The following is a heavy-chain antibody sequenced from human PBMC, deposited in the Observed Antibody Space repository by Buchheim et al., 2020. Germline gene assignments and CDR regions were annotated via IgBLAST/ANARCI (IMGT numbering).Heavy chain of an antibody. D-gene: IGHD3-16*01. J-gene: IGHJ4*02. CDR1: GDSIGSSNW. Sequence: QVQLQESGPGLVKPSGTLSLTCAVSGDSIGSSNWWTWVRQPPGKGLEWVGEIYHSGTTNYNPSLTSRVTIFIDKSSSRFSLRLNSVTAADTAVYYCATRAVIGGPSWGQGTL. CDR3: ATRAVIGGPS. CDR2: IYHSGTT. V-gene: IGHV4-4*02.